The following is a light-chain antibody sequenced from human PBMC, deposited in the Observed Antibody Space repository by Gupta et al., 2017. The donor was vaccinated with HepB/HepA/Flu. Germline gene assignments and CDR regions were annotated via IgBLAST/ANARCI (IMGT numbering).Light chain of an antibody. CDR2: EVS. J-gene: IGLJ3*02. Sequence: QSALTQPPSVSGSPGQSVTISCTGTNNDIANYNRVSWYQQPPGTAPKLIIYEVSNRPSGVPDRVSGSKSGKNASTHTSGLQPEDDADDYCSQSKTTGTSVFGGGTKLTVL. CDR1: NNDIANYNR. CDR3: SQSKTTGTSV. V-gene: IGLV2-18*03.